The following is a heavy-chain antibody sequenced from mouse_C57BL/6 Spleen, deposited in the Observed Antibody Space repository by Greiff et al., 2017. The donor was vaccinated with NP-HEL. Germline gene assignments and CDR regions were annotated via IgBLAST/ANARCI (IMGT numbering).Heavy chain of an antibody. CDR3: TKKGEGDAMDY. V-gene: IGHV1-80*01. CDR2: IYPGDGDT. Sequence: VQLQQSGAELVKPGASVKISCKASGYAFSSYWMNWVKQRPGKGLEWIGQIYPGDGDTNYNGKFKGKATLTADKSSSTAYMQLSSLTSEDSAVYFCTKKGEGDAMDYWGQGTSVTVSS. CDR1: GYAFSSYW. J-gene: IGHJ4*01.